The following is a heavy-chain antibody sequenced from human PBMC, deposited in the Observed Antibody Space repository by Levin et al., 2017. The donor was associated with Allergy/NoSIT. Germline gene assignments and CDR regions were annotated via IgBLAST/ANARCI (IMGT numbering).Heavy chain of an antibody. V-gene: IGHV3-48*01. Sequence: GSLRLSCTASGFILRTSDMNWVRQAPGKGLEWISFITRTSGKISYADSVKGRFTVSRDNAKNSLYLDMNRLRAEDTAVYYCVTDESGDEDFDYWGQGTLVTVSS. CDR2: ITRTSGKI. CDR1: GFILRTSD. CDR3: VTDESGDEDFDY. J-gene: IGHJ4*02. D-gene: IGHD7-27*01.